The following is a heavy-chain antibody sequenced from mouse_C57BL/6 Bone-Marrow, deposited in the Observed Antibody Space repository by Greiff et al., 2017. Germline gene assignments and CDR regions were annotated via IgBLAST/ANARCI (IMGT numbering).Heavy chain of an antibody. Sequence: VMLVESGAELVRPGTSVKVSCKASGYAFTNYLIEWVKQRPGQGLEWIGVINPGSGGTNYNEKFKGKATLTADKSSSTAYMQLSSLTSEDSAVYFCARSGVTTVAWYFDVWGTGTTVTVSS. CDR3: ARSGVTTVAWYFDV. V-gene: IGHV1-54*01. D-gene: IGHD1-1*01. CDR2: INPGSGGT. J-gene: IGHJ1*03. CDR1: GYAFTNYL.